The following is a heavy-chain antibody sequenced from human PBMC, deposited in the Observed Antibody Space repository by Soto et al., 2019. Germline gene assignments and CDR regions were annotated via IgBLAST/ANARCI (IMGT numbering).Heavy chain of an antibody. D-gene: IGHD2-2*01. J-gene: IGHJ5*02. V-gene: IGHV4-30-2*01. CDR2: IYHGGAS. CDR3: ARVLRRPAASITGFFDP. CDR1: GSGFNCGALA. Sequence: SVTRSLSGTSSGSGFNCGALAWAWIRQPPKKVQECVCFIYHGGASSYNPFLRSGVTISEDRSRNHFSLKLTSVTAAETAMYYSARVLRRPAASITGFFDPWGQGTLVTVSS.